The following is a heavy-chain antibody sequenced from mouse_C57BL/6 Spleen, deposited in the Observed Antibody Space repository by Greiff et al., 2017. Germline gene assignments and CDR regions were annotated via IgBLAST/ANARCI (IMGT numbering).Heavy chain of an antibody. J-gene: IGHJ2*01. V-gene: IGHV1-69*01. CDR3: ARGETVVAKFDY. Sequence: QVQLQQPGAELVMPGASVKLSCKASGYTFTSYWMHWVKQRPGQGLEWIGEIDPSDSYTNYNQKFKGKSTLTVDKSSSTAYMQLSSLTSEDSAVXYCARGETVVAKFDYGGQGTTLTVSS. CDR2: IDPSDSYT. CDR1: GYTFTSYW. D-gene: IGHD1-1*01.